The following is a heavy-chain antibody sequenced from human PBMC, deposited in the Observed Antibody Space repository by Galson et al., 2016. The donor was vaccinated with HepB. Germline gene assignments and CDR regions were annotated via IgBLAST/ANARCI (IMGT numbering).Heavy chain of an antibody. CDR2: INTVAEDT. CDR3: AKDPAFTDAFDI. Sequence: SLRLSCAASGFSFINAPMAWFRQGPGKGLEWVSTINTVAEDTHYADSVKGRFTIPRDNSKSTLDLQMSNLRAEDTALYYCAKDPAFTDAFDIWGPGTMVTVSS. CDR1: GFSFINAP. J-gene: IGHJ3*02. V-gene: IGHV3-23*01.